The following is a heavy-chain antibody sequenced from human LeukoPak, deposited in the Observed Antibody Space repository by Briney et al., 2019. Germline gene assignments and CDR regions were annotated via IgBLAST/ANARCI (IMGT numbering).Heavy chain of an antibody. D-gene: IGHD2-15*01. Sequence: GGSLRLSCAASGFTFSTFAMSWVRQAPGKGLEWVSGIVASGGGTNYADSVKGRLTISRDNSKNTLYLQMNSLRAEDTAVYFCARVHCNGGTCRYNFDFWGQGTLVTVSS. CDR2: IVASGGGT. J-gene: IGHJ4*02. V-gene: IGHV3-23*01. CDR1: GFTFSTFA. CDR3: ARVHCNGGTCRYNFDF.